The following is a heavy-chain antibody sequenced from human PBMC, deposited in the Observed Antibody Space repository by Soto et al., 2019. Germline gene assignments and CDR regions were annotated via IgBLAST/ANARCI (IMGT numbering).Heavy chain of an antibody. D-gene: IGHD1-26*01. V-gene: IGHV1-18*01. Sequence: QVQLVQSGAEVKKPGASVKVSCKASGYTFISYGISWVRQAPGQGLEWMGWISGYNGNTKYAQKLQGRVTMTTDTPTSTAYMERRSLRSDDTAVYYWARDLGAQIVDYWGQGTLVTVSS. J-gene: IGHJ4*02. CDR2: ISGYNGNT. CDR3: ARDLGAQIVDY. CDR1: GYTFISYG.